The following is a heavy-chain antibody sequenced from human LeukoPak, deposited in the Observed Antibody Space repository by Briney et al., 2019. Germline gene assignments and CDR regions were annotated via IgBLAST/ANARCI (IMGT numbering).Heavy chain of an antibody. CDR3: ARRDYRAWFDP. CDR2: VYYTGSI. J-gene: IGHJ5*02. V-gene: IGHV4-39*01. D-gene: IGHD2-21*01. CDR1: TFSSYW. Sequence: TFSSYWMSWVRLAPGKGLEWIGSVYYTGSIRYNTSLKSRVTISVDMSKNDLFLTLSSVTAADTAFYYCARRDYRAWFDPWGQGILVTVSP.